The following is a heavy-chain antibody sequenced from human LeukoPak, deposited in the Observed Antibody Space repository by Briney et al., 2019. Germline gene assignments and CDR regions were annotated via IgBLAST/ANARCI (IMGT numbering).Heavy chain of an antibody. V-gene: IGHV3-49*04. CDR2: IRSKIYGGTT. D-gene: IGHD3-9*01. J-gene: IGHJ4*02. CDR1: GFTFDDYP. CDR3: TRDGGYFDWLSDDY. Sequence: GGSLRLSCTASGFTFDDYPMSWVRQAPGKGLEWVGFIRSKIYGGTTEYAASVKGRFTISRDDSKSIAYLQMNSLKTEDTAVYYCTRDGGYFDWLSDDYWGQGTLVTVSS.